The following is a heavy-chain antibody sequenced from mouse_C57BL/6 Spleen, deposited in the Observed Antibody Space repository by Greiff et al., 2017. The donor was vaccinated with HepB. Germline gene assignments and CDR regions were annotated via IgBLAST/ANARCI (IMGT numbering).Heavy chain of an antibody. CDR1: GYTFTSYW. V-gene: IGHV1-55*01. CDR3: ARQNGSSYPYAMDY. J-gene: IGHJ4*01. D-gene: IGHD1-1*01. Sequence: QVQLQQPGAELVKPGASVKMSCKASGYTFTSYWITWVKQRPGQGLEWIGDLYPGSGSTNYNEKFKSKATLTVDTSSSKAYMQLSSLTSEDSAVYYCARQNGSSYPYAMDYWGQGTSVTVSS. CDR2: LYPGSGST.